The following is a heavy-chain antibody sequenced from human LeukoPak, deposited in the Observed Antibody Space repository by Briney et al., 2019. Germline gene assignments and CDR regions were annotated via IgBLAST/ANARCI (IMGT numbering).Heavy chain of an antibody. CDR2: ISSNSSYI. CDR3: ARVDSGSYYPDY. Sequence: GSLRLSCAASGFTFSSYSMNWVRQAPGKGLEWVSSISSNSSYIYYADSVKGRFTISRDNAKNSLYLQMNSLRAEDTAVYYCARVDSGSYYPDYWGQGTLVTVSS. J-gene: IGHJ4*02. CDR1: GFTFSSYS. V-gene: IGHV3-21*01. D-gene: IGHD1-26*01.